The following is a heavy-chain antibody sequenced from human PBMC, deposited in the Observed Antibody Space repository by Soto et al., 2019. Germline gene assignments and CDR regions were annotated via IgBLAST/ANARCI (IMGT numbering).Heavy chain of an antibody. V-gene: IGHV1-3*01. CDR1: RYTFTSYA. D-gene: IGHD6-13*01. Sequence: QVQLVQSGAEVKKPGASVKVSCKASRYTFTSYAMHWVRQAPGQRLEWMGWINAGNGNTKYSQKFQGRVTITRDTSASTAYMELSSLRSEVTAVYYCASNLKAAAYYYYYYMDVWGKGTTVTVSS. J-gene: IGHJ6*03. CDR3: ASNLKAAAYYYYYYMDV. CDR2: INAGNGNT.